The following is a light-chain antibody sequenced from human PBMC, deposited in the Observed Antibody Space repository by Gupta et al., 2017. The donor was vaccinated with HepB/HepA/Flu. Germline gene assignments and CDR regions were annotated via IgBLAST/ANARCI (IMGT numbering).Light chain of an antibody. CDR2: ENN. CDR1: SPNIGNNY. J-gene: IGLJ3*02. V-gene: IGLV1-51*02. CDR3: GTVDSSMSAV. Sequence: QSVLLPPPSVSAASGQKVTISCSGSSPNIGNNYVSWYQQLSGTAPKLLIYENNKRPAGLPDRFSVSKAGTAATLGITGHQTGDEADYYCGTVDSSMSAVFGGGTKLTVL.